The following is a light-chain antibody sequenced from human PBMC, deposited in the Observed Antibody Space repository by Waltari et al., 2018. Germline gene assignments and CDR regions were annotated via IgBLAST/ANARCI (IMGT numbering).Light chain of an antibody. J-gene: IGLJ3*02. CDR1: SSDIGRYDL. CDR3: CSYAGNYIWV. Sequence: QSALTQPAAVSGSPGQSVTISCTGASSDIGRYDLVSWYQPHPGNAPKLVISDVTKRPSGVSDRFSGSKSGDTASLTISGLQFEDEADYYCCSYAGNYIWVFGGGTRLTVL. V-gene: IGLV2-23*02. CDR2: DVT.